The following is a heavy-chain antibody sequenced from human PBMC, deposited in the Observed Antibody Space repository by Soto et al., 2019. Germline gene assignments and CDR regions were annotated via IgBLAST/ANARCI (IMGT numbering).Heavy chain of an antibody. J-gene: IGHJ6*02. V-gene: IGHV3-64D*08. CDR1: GFTFSSYA. D-gene: IGHD5-18*01. CDR3: VKVGGYSYGYYYCGMDV. CDR2: ISSNGGST. Sequence: GGSLRLSCSASGFTFSSYAMHWVRQAPGKGLEYVSAISSNGGSTYYADSVKGRFTISRDNSKNTLYLQISSLRAEDTAVYYCVKVGGYSYGYYYCGMDVWGQGTTVTVSS.